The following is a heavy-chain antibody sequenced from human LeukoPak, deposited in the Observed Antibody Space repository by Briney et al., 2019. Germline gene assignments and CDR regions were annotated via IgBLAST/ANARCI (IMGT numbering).Heavy chain of an antibody. CDR1: GFTFSRYW. CDR3: ARARVATTWDY. V-gene: IGHV3-7*01. J-gene: IGHJ4*02. CDR2: IKQDGSEK. Sequence: GGSLRLSCAASGFTFSRYWMSWVRQAPGKGLEWVANIKQDGSEKDYVDSVKGRFTISRDNAKNSLYLQMNSLRAEDTAVYYCARARVATTWDYWGQGTLVTVSS. D-gene: IGHD5-12*01.